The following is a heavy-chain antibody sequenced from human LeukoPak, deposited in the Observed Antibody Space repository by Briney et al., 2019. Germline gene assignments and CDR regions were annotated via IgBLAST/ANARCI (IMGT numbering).Heavy chain of an antibody. V-gene: IGHV1-69*13. J-gene: IGHJ3*02. D-gene: IGHD3-3*01. CDR1: GGSLKNFA. CDR3: ARRAEWFSWTRLDAFDI. Sequence: SVKVSCKASGGSLKNFAISWVRQAPGQGPEWMGGFNHIYGTTNYAQKFQGRVTTTVDDSTNIAYLDLSSLRSDDTALYYCARRAEWFSWTRLDAFDIWGQGTMVTVSS. CDR2: FNHIYGTT.